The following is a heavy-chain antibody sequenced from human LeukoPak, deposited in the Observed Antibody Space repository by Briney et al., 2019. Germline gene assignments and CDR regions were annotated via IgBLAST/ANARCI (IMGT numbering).Heavy chain of an antibody. Sequence: GGSLRLSCAASGFTFSSYDMHWVRQAPGKGLEWVAVISYHGSNKYYADSVKGRFTISRDNSKNTMYLQMNSLRAEDTAVYYCAERGDGYNSQRLDYWGQGALVTVSS. CDR3: AERGDGYNSQRLDY. J-gene: IGHJ4*02. V-gene: IGHV3-30*18. CDR2: ISYHGSNK. D-gene: IGHD5-24*01. CDR1: GFTFSSYD.